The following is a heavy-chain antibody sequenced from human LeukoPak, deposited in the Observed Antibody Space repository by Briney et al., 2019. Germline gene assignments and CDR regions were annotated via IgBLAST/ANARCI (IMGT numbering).Heavy chain of an antibody. D-gene: IGHD2-15*01. V-gene: IGHV1-69*13. CDR2: IIPIFGTA. Sequence: GASVKVSCKASGGTFSSYAISWVRQAPGQGLEWMGGIIPIFGTANYAPKFQGRVTITADESTSTAYMELSSLRSEDTAVYYCARDSEYCSGGSCYYYWGQGTLVTVSS. CDR3: ARDSEYCSGGSCYYY. CDR1: GGTFSSYA. J-gene: IGHJ4*02.